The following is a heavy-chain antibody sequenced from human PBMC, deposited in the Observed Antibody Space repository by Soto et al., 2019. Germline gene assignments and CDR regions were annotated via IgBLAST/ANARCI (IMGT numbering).Heavy chain of an antibody. V-gene: IGHV2-26*01. CDR3: ARTYDFWSGEGMDV. CDR2: IFSNDEK. CDR1: GFSLSNARMG. Sequence: QVTLKESGPVLVKPTEPLTLACTVSGFSLSNARMGVSWIRQPPGKALEWLAHIFSNDEKSYSTSLKSRLTISKDTSKSQVVLTMTNMDPVDTATYYCARTYDFWSGEGMDVWGQGTTVTVSS. J-gene: IGHJ6*02. D-gene: IGHD3-3*01.